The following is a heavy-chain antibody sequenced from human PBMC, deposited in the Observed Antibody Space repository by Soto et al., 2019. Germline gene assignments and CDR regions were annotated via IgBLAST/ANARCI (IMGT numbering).Heavy chain of an antibody. J-gene: IGHJ6*03. D-gene: IGHD4-4*01. CDR2: ISRSSSYI. CDR3: AKDISTDLYYYYYMAV. V-gene: IGHV3-21*04. CDR1: GFTFSSYS. Sequence: PGGSLRLSCAASGFTFSSYSMSWVRQAPGKGLEWVSCISRSSSYIYYADSVKGRFTISRDNAKNSLYLQMNSLRAEDTALYYCAKDISTDLYYYYYMAVWGKGTTVTV.